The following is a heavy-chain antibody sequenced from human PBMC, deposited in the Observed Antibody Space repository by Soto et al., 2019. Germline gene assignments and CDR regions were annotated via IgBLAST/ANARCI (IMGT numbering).Heavy chain of an antibody. CDR3: ARSVAGTHVWDY. CDR2: ISYDGSNK. J-gene: IGHJ4*02. D-gene: IGHD6-19*01. Sequence: QVQLVESGGGMVQPGRSLRLSCAASGFTFSSYAMHWVRQAPGKGLEWVAVISYDGSNKYYADSVKGRFTISRDNSKNTLYLQMNSLRAEDTAVYYCARSVAGTHVWDYWGQGTLVTVSS. V-gene: IGHV3-30-3*01. CDR1: GFTFSSYA.